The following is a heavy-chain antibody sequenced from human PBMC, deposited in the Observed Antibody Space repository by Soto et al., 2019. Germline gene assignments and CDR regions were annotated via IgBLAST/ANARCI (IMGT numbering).Heavy chain of an antibody. V-gene: IGHV1-69*01. CDR3: AKDRRADWESYYYYAMDV. CDR1: GGTFSSFT. Sequence: QVQLVQSGAEVKKPGSSVTVSCTASGGTFSSFTINWVRQAPGQGLAWMGGIIPIYGTANYAQKFQGRVTITADASTRTAYMELSSLRSEDTAVYYCAKDRRADWESYYYYAMDVGGQGTTVTVSS. D-gene: IGHD1-26*01. J-gene: IGHJ6*02. CDR2: IIPIYGTA.